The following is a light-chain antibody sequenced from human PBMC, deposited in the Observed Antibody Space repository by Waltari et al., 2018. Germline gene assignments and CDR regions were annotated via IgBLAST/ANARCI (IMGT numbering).Light chain of an antibody. CDR3: QQYYATPPWT. CDR2: GAS. Sequence: EIVMTQSPATLSVSRGGSATVSCRASLSIDDSLAWYQQKPGQPPRLLIHGASTRDTGIPVRFSGSGSGTDFTLTITGLQSEDFAVYFCQQYYATPPWTFGQGTKVEIK. J-gene: IGKJ1*01. V-gene: IGKV3-15*01. CDR1: LSIDDS.